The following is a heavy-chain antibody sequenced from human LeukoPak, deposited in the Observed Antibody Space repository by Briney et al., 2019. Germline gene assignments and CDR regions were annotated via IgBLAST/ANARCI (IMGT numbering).Heavy chain of an antibody. D-gene: IGHD3-3*01. V-gene: IGHV4-59*11. CDR1: GGSISSHY. CDR3: ARGGTSALEWFGP. Sequence: SETLSLTCTVSGGSISSHYWSWIRQPPGKGLEWIGYIYNSGSTKYNPSLKSRVTISIDTSKNQFSLKVNSVTAADTAVYYCARGGTSALEWFGPWGQGTLVTVSS. J-gene: IGHJ5*02. CDR2: IYNSGST.